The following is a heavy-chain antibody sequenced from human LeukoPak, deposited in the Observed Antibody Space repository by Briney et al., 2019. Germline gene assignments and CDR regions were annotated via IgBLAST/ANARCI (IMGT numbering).Heavy chain of an antibody. V-gene: IGHV3-23*01. CDR3: AKPLHLSMVRSYFDY. D-gene: IGHD3-10*01. J-gene: IGHJ4*02. CDR2: ISGSGGST. Sequence: GGSLRLSWAASGLTFSSYAMSWVRQAPGKGLGWVSVISGSGGSTYYADSVKGRFTISRDNSKNTLYLQMYSLRAEDTAVYYCAKPLHLSMVRSYFDYWGQGTLVTVSS. CDR1: GLTFSSYA.